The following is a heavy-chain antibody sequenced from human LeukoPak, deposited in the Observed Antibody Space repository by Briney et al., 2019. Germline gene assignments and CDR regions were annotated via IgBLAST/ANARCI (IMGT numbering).Heavy chain of an antibody. CDR3: AKDLRLRYFTY. D-gene: IGHD3-9*01. V-gene: IGHV3-23*01. CDR2: ISGSGGST. CDR1: GFTFSSYD. Sequence: GGSLRLSCAASGFTFSSYDMSWVRQAPGKGPEWVSTISGSGGSTYYADSVKGRFTISRDNSKNTLYLQMNSLRAEDTAVYHCAKDLRLRYFTYWGQGTLVTVSS. J-gene: IGHJ4*02.